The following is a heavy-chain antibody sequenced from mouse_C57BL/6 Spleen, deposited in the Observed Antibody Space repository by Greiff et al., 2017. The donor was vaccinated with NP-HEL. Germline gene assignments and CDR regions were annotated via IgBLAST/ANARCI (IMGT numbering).Heavy chain of an antibody. CDR3: ARRIDNYRDYYAMDY. Sequence: LQESGPGLVAPSQSLSITCTVSGFSLTSYAISWVRQPPGKGLEWLGVIWTGGGTNYNSALKSRLSISKDNSKSQVFLKMNSLQTDDTARYYCARRIDNYRDYYAMDYWGQGTSVTVSS. D-gene: IGHD2-14*01. CDR2: IWTGGGT. CDR1: GFSLTSYA. J-gene: IGHJ4*01. V-gene: IGHV2-9-1*01.